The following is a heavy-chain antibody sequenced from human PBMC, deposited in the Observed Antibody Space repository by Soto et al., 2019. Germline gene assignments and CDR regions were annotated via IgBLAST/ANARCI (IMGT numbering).Heavy chain of an antibody. CDR3: AFAVDTAMAKYYFDY. D-gene: IGHD5-18*01. V-gene: IGHV1-69*13. Sequence: SVKVSCKASGGTFSSYAISWVRQAPGQGLEWMGGIIPIFGTANYAQKFQGRVTITADESTSTAYMELSSLRSEDTAVYYCAFAVDTAMAKYYFDYWGQGTLVTVSS. CDR1: GGTFSSYA. J-gene: IGHJ4*02. CDR2: IIPIFGTA.